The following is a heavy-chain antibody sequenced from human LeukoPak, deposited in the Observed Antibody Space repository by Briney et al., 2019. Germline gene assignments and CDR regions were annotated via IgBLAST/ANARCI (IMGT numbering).Heavy chain of an antibody. V-gene: IGHV3-23*01. CDR1: GFTFSSYA. CDR2: ISGSGGST. J-gene: IGHJ4*02. Sequence: PGASLRLSCAASGFTFSSYAMSWVRQAPGKGLEWVSAISGSGGSTCYADSVKGRFTISRDNSKNTLYLQMNSLRAEDTAVYYCVKDFRSEWELDYWGQGTLVTVSS. CDR3: VKDFRSEWELDY. D-gene: IGHD1-26*01.